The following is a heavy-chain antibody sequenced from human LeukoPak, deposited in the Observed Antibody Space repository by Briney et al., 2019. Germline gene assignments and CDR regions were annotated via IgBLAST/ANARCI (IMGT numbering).Heavy chain of an antibody. Sequence: PGRSLRLSCAASGFTFSSYGMHWARQAPGKGLEWVAVISDDGSNEFYADSVKGRFTISRDTSKNTVNLQMNSLRAEDTAVYYCARGAYSSTWSIGEYLDHWGQGTLVTVSS. J-gene: IGHJ4*02. CDR2: ISDDGSNE. CDR3: ARGAYSSTWSIGEYLDH. V-gene: IGHV3-30*19. CDR1: GFTFSSYG. D-gene: IGHD2-2*01.